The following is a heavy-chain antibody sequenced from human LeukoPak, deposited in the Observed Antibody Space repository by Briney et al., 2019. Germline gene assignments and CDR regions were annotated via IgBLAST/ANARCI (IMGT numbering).Heavy chain of an antibody. Sequence: SETLSLTRTVSGGSISSSNYYWGWIRQPPGKGLEWIGNIYYSGGTYYKPSLKTRVTISVDTSKNQFSLKLTSVTAADTAVYYCARHASVDGNWPRPLDYWGQGSLVTVSS. CDR2: IYYSGGT. D-gene: IGHD6-19*01. CDR3: ARHASVDGNWPRPLDY. CDR1: GGSISSSNYY. V-gene: IGHV4-39*01. J-gene: IGHJ4*02.